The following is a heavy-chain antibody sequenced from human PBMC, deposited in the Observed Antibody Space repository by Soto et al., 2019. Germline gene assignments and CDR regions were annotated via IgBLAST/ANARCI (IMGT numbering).Heavy chain of an antibody. D-gene: IGHD3-16*01. Sequence: AAGNISNKETGYTLPMPSMDWVRQAPGKGLEWMGGFDPEDGETIYAQKFQGRVTMTEDTSTDTAYMELSSLRSEDTAVYYCATDLVRGTSRYYFFNDMEARG. CDR2: FDPEDGET. CDR3: ATDLVRGTSRYYFFNDMEA. V-gene: IGHV1-24*01. CDR1: GYTLPMPS. J-gene: IGHJ6*01.